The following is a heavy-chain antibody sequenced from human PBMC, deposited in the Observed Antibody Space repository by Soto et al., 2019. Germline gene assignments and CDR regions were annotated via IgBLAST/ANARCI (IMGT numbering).Heavy chain of an antibody. D-gene: IGHD5-18*01. CDR1: GYTFTSYG. CDR2: ISAYNGNT. CDR3: ARFRLVDTAMVYYYYYGMDV. Sequence: VASVKVSCKASGYTFTSYGISWVRQAPGQGLEWMGWISAYNGNTNYAQKLQGRVTMTTDTSTSTAYMELRSLRSDDTAVYYCARFRLVDTAMVYYYYYGMDVWGQGTTVTVSS. V-gene: IGHV1-18*04. J-gene: IGHJ6*02.